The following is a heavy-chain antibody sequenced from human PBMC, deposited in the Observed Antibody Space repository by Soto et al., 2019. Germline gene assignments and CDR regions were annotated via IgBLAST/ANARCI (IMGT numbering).Heavy chain of an antibody. J-gene: IGHJ4*02. CDR2: ISYDGSNK. D-gene: IGHD1-26*01. CDR3: ARQHEAGATFAY. Sequence: GGSLRLSCAASGFAFSSYAVHWVRQAPGKGLEWVAFISYDGSNKYYADPVKGRFTISRDNSQTNLQMNSLRPEDTAVYYCARQHEAGATFAYWGQGALVTVSS. V-gene: IGHV3-30-3*01. CDR1: GFAFSSYA.